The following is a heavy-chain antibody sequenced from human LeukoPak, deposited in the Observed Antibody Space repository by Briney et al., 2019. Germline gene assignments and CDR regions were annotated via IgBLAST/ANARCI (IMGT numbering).Heavy chain of an antibody. J-gene: IGHJ5*02. CDR2: INPNSGGT. V-gene: IGHV1-2*02. Sequence: ASVKVSCKASGYTFTGYYMHWVRQAPGQGLEWMGWINPNSGGTNYAQKFQGRVTMTRDTSISTAYMELSRLRSDDTAVYYRARDRNIVVVTAPPHWFDPWGQGTLVTVSS. CDR3: ARDRNIVVVTAPPHWFDP. D-gene: IGHD2-21*02. CDR1: GYTFTGYY.